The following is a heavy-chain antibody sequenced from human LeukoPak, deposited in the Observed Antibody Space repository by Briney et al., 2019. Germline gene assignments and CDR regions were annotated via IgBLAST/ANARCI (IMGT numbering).Heavy chain of an antibody. CDR3: ARLKDLWFDP. Sequence: PSETLSPTCTVSGASISGYYWSWIRQPPGKGLEWIGYVSASVSANYNPSLKSRVTISVDTSKSQFSLKLTSVTAADTAVYYCARLKDLWFDPWGQGTLVTVSS. V-gene: IGHV4-4*09. CDR2: VSASVSA. J-gene: IGHJ5*02. CDR1: GASISGYY. D-gene: IGHD2-15*01.